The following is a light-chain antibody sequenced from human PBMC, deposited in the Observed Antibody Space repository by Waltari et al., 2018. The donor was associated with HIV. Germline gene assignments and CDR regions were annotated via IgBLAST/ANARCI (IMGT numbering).Light chain of an antibody. CDR3: LQYEGDTRT. CDR2: KAS. V-gene: IGKV1-5*03. J-gene: IGKJ1*01. CDR1: QSVRTS. Sequence: DIQMTQSPSTLSASVGDRVTITCRATQSVRTSLAWYQQKHGRSPKLLIYKASTLETAVPSRFSGIGSGTEFNLTLSGFLSVDFATYYCLQYEGDTRTFGRGTTV.